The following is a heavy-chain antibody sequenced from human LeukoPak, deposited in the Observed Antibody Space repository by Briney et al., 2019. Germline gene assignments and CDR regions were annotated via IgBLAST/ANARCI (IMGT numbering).Heavy chain of an antibody. V-gene: IGHV5-51*01. CDR3: ARRIAIFGDGNWFDS. D-gene: IGHD3-3*01. CDR1: GYSSTHHW. J-gene: IGHJ5*01. CDR2: IYPGDSDT. Sequence: PGESLKISCKGSGYSSTHHWIGWVRQMPGKGLEWMGVIYPGDSDTRYSPSFQGQVTISADESIGTAYLQWSSLKSSDTAMYYCARRIAIFGDGNWFDSWGQGTLVTVSS.